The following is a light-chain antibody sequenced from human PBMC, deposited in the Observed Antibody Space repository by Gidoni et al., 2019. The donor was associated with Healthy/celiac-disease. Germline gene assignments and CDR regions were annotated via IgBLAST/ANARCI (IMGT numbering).Light chain of an antibody. CDR3: QQYNNWPRT. J-gene: IGKJ1*01. V-gene: IGKV3-15*01. CDR2: DAS. Sequence: ELVMTKSPASLSVSPGERATLSWRASQSVNSNLAWYQRKRGQAPSLLIYDASTRATGIPVRFSGSGSGTEFTLTISSLQSEDFAVYYCQQYNNWPRTFGQGTKVEIK. CDR1: QSVNSN.